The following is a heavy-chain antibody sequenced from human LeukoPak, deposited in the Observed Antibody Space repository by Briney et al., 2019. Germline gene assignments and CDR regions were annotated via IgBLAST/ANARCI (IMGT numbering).Heavy chain of an antibody. CDR3: ARGPHYYDSSGYAFDI. CDR2: INPSGGST. J-gene: IGHJ3*02. CDR1: GYTFTSYY. D-gene: IGHD3-22*01. V-gene: IGHV1-46*01. Sequence: ASVKVSCKASGYTFTSYYMHWVRQAPGQGLEWMGIINPSGGSTSYAQKFQGRVTMTRDTSTSTVYMELSSLRSEDTAVYYCARGPHYYDSSGYAFDIWGQGTMVTVSS.